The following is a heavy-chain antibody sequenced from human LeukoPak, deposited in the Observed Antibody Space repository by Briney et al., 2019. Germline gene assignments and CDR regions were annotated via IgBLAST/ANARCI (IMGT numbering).Heavy chain of an antibody. CDR3: ARDPYSYGYFDY. J-gene: IGHJ4*02. CDR1: GFTFSSYS. D-gene: IGHD5-18*01. V-gene: IGHV3-21*01. CDR2: ISSSSSYI. Sequence: PGGSLRLSCAASGFTFSSYSMNWVRQAPGKGLEWVSSISSSSSYIYYADSVKGRFTISRDNAKNSLYLQMNSLRAEDTAVYYCARDPYSYGYFDYWGRGTLVTVSS.